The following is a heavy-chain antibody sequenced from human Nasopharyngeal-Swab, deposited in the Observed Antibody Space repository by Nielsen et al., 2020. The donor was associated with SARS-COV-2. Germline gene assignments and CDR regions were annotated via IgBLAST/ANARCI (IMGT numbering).Heavy chain of an antibody. D-gene: IGHD2-21*01. Sequence: GESLKISCAASGFTFSSYSMNWVRQAPGKGLEWVSYIRSSSSTIYYADSVKGRFTISRDNSKNTLYLQMNSLRADDTAVYYCASRSLLSGGAFDYWGQGTLVIVSS. CDR2: IRSSSSTI. V-gene: IGHV3-48*01. J-gene: IGHJ4*02. CDR3: ASRSLLSGGAFDY. CDR1: GFTFSSYS.